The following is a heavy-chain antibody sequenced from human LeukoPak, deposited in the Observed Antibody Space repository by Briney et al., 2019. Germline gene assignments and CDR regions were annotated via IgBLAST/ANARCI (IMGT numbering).Heavy chain of an antibody. V-gene: IGHV4-59*01. Sequence: SETLSLTCTVSGASISSYHWSWIRQPPGKGLEWVGGSTNYTPSLKSRVTISVDTSKNQFSLKLSSVTAADTAVYYCARDHKSFGQQLMYNWFDPWGQGTLVTVSS. CDR2: GST. J-gene: IGHJ5*02. D-gene: IGHD6-13*01. CDR3: ARDHKSFGQQLMYNWFDP. CDR1: GASISSYH.